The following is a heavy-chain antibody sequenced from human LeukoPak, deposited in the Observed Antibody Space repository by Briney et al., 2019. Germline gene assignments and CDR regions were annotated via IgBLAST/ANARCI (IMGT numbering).Heavy chain of an antibody. Sequence: NPGGSLTLSCAASGFTFSSYSMNWVRQAPGKGLEWVSSISSSSYIYYADSVKGRFTISRDNAKNSLYLQMNSLRAEDTAVYYCARKETATQGFDYWGQGTLVTVSS. V-gene: IGHV3-21*01. CDR3: ARKETATQGFDY. D-gene: IGHD5-18*01. J-gene: IGHJ4*02. CDR1: GFTFSSYS. CDR2: ISSSSYI.